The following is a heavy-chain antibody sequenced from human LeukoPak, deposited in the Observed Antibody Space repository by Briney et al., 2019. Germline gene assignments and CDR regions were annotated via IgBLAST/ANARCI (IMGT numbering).Heavy chain of an antibody. V-gene: IGHV1-2*02. CDR2: INPTSGGT. D-gene: IGHD3-22*01. CDR1: AYTFTGYY. CDR3: ARDKSSGYSYPDAFDV. J-gene: IGHJ3*01. Sequence: ASVKVSCKASAYTFTGYYMHWVRQAPGQGLEWMGWINPTSGGTNYAQEFQGRVTMTRDTSISTAYMELSRLTSDDTAVYYCARDKSSGYSYPDAFDVWGQGTMVTVSS.